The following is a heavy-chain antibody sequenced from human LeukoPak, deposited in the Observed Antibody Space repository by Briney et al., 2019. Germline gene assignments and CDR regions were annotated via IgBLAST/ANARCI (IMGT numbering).Heavy chain of an antibody. V-gene: IGHV3-23*01. J-gene: IGHJ4*02. CDR1: GFTFSSYA. Sequence: GGSLRLSCAASGFTFSSYAMSWVRQAPGKGLEWVSGISGSADSTYYADSVKGRFTISRDNSKNTLYLQMNSLRAEDTAVYYCTTSSSAWSGYPGVDYWGQGTLVTVSS. D-gene: IGHD3-3*01. CDR3: TTSSSAWSGYPGVDY. CDR2: ISGSADST.